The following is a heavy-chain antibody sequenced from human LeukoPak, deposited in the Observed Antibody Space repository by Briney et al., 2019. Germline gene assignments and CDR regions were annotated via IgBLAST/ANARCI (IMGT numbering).Heavy chain of an antibody. J-gene: IGHJ4*02. CDR1: GGSISSGDYY. Sequence: SQTLSLTCTVSGGSISSGDYYWSWIRQPPGKGLEWIGYIYHSGSTYNNPSLKSRATVSVDTSKNQLSLKLTTVTAADTAVYYCARDRGTHYFDYWGQGIPVTVSS. CDR2: IYHSGST. D-gene: IGHD3-10*01. V-gene: IGHV4-30-4*01. CDR3: ARDRGTHYFDY.